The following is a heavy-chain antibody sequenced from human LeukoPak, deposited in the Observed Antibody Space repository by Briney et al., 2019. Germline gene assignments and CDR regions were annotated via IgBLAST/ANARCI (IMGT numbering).Heavy chain of an antibody. CDR1: GYSISSDYY. CDR3: ARPARDYYYDISGYWLAYDV. J-gene: IGHJ6*04. CDR2: IYQSGST. V-gene: IGHV4-38-2*01. D-gene: IGHD3-22*01. Sequence: SETLSLTRAVSGYSISSDYYWGWIRQPPGKGLEWIGSIYQSGSTYYNPSLKSRVTISVDTSKNQFSLKLSSVTAADTAVYYCARPARDYYYDISGYWLAYDVWGKGTTVTVSS.